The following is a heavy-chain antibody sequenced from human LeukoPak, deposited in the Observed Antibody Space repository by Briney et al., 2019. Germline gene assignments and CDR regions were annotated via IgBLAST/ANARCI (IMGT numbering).Heavy chain of an antibody. D-gene: IGHD4-17*01. CDR1: GFTFDDYA. CDR3: AKDATPDYGDYRGESNFDY. J-gene: IGHJ4*02. Sequence: GRSLRLSCAASGFTFDDYAMHWVRQAPGKGLEWVSGISWNSGSIGYADSVKGRFTISRDNAKNSLYLQMNSLRAEDTALYYCAKDATPDYGDYRGESNFDYWGQGTLVTVSS. CDR2: ISWNSGSI. V-gene: IGHV3-9*01.